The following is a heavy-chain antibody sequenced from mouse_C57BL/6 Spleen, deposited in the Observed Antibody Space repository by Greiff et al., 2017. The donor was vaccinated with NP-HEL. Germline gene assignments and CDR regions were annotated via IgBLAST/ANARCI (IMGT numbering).Heavy chain of an antibody. D-gene: IGHD1-1*01. V-gene: IGHV1-72*01. CDR2: IDPNSGGT. CDR1: GYTFTSYW. J-gene: IGHJ4*01. Sequence: QVQLKQPGAELVKPGASVKLSCKASGYTFTSYWMHWVKQRPGRGLEWIGRIDPNSGGTKYNEKFKSKATLTVDKPSSTAYMQLSSLTSEDSAVYYCARYYYGSSYGYDRDYWGQGTSVTVSS. CDR3: ARYYYGSSYGYDRDY.